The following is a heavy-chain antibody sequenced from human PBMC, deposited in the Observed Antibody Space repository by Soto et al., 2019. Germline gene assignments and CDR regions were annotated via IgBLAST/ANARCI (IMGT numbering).Heavy chain of an antibody. D-gene: IGHD3-9*01. CDR2: IIPIFGTA. V-gene: IGHV1-69*06. J-gene: IGHJ5*02. Sequence: GASVKVSCKASGGTFSSYAISWVRQAPGQGLEWMGGIIPIFGTANYAQKFQGRVTITADKSTSTAYMELSSLRSEDTAVYYCERELTPRYAYNWFDPWGQGTLVTVSS. CDR3: ERELTPRYAYNWFDP. CDR1: GGTFSSYA.